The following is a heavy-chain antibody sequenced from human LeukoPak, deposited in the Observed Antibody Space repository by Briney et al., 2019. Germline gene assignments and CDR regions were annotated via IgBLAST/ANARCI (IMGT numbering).Heavy chain of an antibody. J-gene: IGHJ4*02. CDR1: GGSFSGYY. Sequence: PSETLSLTCAVYGGSFSGYYWSWIRQPPGKGLEWIGEINHSGSTNYNPSLKSRATISVDTSKNQFSLKLSSVTAADTAVYYCAREYSNYYGNSGYYPFDYWGQGTLVTVSS. D-gene: IGHD3-22*01. V-gene: IGHV4-34*01. CDR2: INHSGST. CDR3: AREYSNYYGNSGYYPFDY.